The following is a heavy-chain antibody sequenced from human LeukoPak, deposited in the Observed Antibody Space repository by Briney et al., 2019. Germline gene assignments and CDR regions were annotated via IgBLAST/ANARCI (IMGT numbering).Heavy chain of an antibody. V-gene: IGHV4-31*03. Sequence: PSDTLSLTCTLSGASITIGGYYWSWIRQHPQRGLEWIGYLYYTESPCYNPSLKSRVTISVDTSENQFSLNLNSVTAADTAVYYCATKPGYCSGGSCYSQNGNWFDPWGQGTLVTVSS. D-gene: IGHD2-15*01. CDR3: ATKPGYCSGGSCYSQNGNWFDP. CDR2: LYYTESP. CDR1: GASITIGGYY. J-gene: IGHJ5*02.